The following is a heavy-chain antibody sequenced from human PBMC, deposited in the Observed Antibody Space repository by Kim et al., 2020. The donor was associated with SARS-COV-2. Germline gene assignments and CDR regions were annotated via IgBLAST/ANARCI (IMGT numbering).Heavy chain of an antibody. CDR2: I. Sequence: IYYADSVKSRLNISKDKAKSSLYLQLKSLRAEDTAVYFCARYYYSYGMDVWGQGTTVTVSS. CDR3: ARYYYSYGMDV. V-gene: IGHV3-11*01. J-gene: IGHJ6*02. D-gene: IGHD3-16*01.